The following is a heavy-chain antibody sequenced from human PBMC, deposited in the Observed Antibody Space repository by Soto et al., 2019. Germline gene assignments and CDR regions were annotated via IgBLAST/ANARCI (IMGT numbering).Heavy chain of an antibody. CDR3: AKCNQDSRAFDS. CDR2: THHTGTS. D-gene: IGHD4-4*01. V-gene: IGHV4-59*02. CDR1: GDSVTLYF. Sequence: QVQLQESGRGLVRPSETLSLNCAVSGDSVTLYFWNWIRQPPGKALEWIGYTHHTGTSRYNPSLRGRTATPVDTSKNQFPLIVTSVSAADTAVYYCAKCNQDSRAFDSWRQGILVAVSS. J-gene: IGHJ4*02.